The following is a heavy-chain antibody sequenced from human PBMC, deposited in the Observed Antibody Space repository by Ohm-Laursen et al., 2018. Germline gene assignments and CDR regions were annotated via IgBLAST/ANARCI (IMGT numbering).Heavy chain of an antibody. V-gene: IGHV3-66*01. CDR3: ASNRDRNFRGPYDYYGMDV. CDR2: IYSGGST. Sequence: SLRLSCAASGFTVSSNYMSWVRQAPGKGLECVSVIYSGGSTYYADSVKGRFTISRDKSKNTLYLQMNSLRGEDTAVYYCASNRDRNFRGPYDYYGMDVWGQGTTVTVSS. D-gene: IGHD1-14*01. J-gene: IGHJ6*02. CDR1: GFTVSSNY.